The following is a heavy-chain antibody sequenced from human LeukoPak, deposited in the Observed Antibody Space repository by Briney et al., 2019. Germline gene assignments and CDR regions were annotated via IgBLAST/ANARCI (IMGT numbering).Heavy chain of an antibody. CDR1: GGSINNYY. CDR3: AVRFGELFHWFDP. CDR2: ISYSGNT. J-gene: IGHJ5*02. Sequence: SSETLSLTCSVSGGSINNYYWSWIRQPPGKGLEWIGHISYSGNTNYNSSLRSRVTISVDTSSNQFSLRLSSVTAADTAVYYCAVRFGELFHWFDPWGQGTLVTVSS. V-gene: IGHV4-59*08. D-gene: IGHD3-10*01.